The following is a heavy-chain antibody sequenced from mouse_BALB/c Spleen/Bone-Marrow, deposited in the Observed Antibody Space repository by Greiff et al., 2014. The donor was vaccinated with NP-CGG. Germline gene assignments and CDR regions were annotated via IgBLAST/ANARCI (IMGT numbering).Heavy chain of an antibody. Sequence: EVQRVESGAELVKPGASVKLSCTASGFNIKDTYMHWVKQRPEQGLEWIGRIDPANGNTKCDPKFQGKATITADTSSNTAYLQLSSLTSEDTAVYYCASYYYGSSYGSAYWGQGTLVTVSA. CDR1: GFNIKDTY. J-gene: IGHJ3*01. D-gene: IGHD1-1*01. CDR3: ASYYYGSSYGSAY. V-gene: IGHV14-3*02. CDR2: IDPANGNT.